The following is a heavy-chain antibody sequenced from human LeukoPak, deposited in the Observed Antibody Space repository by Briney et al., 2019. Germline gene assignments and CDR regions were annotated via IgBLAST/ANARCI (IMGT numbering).Heavy chain of an antibody. CDR1: GGSFSGYY. J-gene: IGHJ4*02. CDR2: ISYSGST. D-gene: IGHD3-3*01. CDR3: ARLMSGYPYYFDY. V-gene: IGHV4-59*01. Sequence: PSETLSLTCAVYGGSFSGYYWSWIRQPPGKGLEWIGYISYSGSTNYNPSLNSRVTISGDTSKNQFSLKLSSVTAADTAVYYCARLMSGYPYYFDYWGQGTLVTVSS.